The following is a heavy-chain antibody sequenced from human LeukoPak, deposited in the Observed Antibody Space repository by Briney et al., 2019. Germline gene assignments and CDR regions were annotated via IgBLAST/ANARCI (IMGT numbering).Heavy chain of an antibody. V-gene: IGHV1-46*01. Sequence: ASVKVSCKASGYTFTSYYMHWVRQAPGQGPEWMGVISPSGGSTTYAQKFQGRVTLTRDMSTSTDYLELSSLRSEDTAVYYCLRGDRRDYWGQGTLVTVSS. J-gene: IGHJ4*02. CDR1: GYTFTSYY. CDR3: LRGDRRDY. CDR2: ISPSGGST.